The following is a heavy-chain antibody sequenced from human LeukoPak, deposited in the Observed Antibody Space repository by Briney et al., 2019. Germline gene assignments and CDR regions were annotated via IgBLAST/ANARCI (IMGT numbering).Heavy chain of an antibody. J-gene: IGHJ6*02. CDR3: AKSHEKGGADGYPFYYYYGMDV. D-gene: IGHD5-18*01. CDR1: GFTFSSYA. V-gene: IGHV3-23*01. CDR2: ISGSGGST. Sequence: PGGSLRLSCAASGFTFSSYAMSWVRQAPGKGLEWVSAISGSGGSTYYADSVKGRFTISRDNSKNTLYLQMNSLRAEDTAVYYCAKSHEKGGADGYPFYYYYGMDVWGQGTTVTVSS.